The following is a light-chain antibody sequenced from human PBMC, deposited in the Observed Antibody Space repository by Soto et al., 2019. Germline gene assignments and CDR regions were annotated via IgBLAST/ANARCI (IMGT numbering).Light chain of an antibody. CDR1: LTISDNY. CDR3: QQRTNWPPWT. CDR2: DAS. Sequence: EIGLTHSPGTLSLSPGERATLSCRASLTISDNYLAWYQQKPGQAPRLLIYDASNRATGIPARFSGSGSGTDFTLTISSLEPEDFAVYYCQQRTNWPPWTFGQGTKV. V-gene: IGKV3-11*01. J-gene: IGKJ1*01.